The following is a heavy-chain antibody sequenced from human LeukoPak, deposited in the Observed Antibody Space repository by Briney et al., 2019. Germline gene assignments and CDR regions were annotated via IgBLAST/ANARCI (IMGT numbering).Heavy chain of an antibody. J-gene: IGHJ4*02. CDR1: GGSISSGSYY. D-gene: IGHD6-13*01. V-gene: IGHV4-61*02. Sequence: SQTLSLTCTVSGGSISSGSYYWSWIRQPAGKGLEWIGRIYTSGSTNYNPSLKSRVTISVDTSKNQFSLKLSSVTAADTAVYYCARGVQQQLVCDYWGQGTLVTVSS. CDR2: IYTSGST. CDR3: ARGVQQQLVCDY.